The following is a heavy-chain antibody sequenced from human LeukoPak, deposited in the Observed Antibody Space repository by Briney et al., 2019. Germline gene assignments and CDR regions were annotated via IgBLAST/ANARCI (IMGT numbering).Heavy chain of an antibody. V-gene: IGHV3-30*01. CDR1: GFSLSSYA. Sequence: PGRSLRLSCAASGFSLSSYAMRWVRQAPGKGLEWVAVISYDGSTKYYADSVKGRFTISRDNSKNTLYLQMNSLRAEDTAVYYCARPPGPYSSGWYFGYWGQGTLVTVSS. CDR2: ISYDGSTK. D-gene: IGHD6-19*01. J-gene: IGHJ4*02. CDR3: ARPPGPYSSGWYFGY.